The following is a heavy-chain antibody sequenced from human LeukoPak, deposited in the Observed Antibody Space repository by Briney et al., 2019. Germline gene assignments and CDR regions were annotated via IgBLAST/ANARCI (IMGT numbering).Heavy chain of an antibody. Sequence: PGGSLRLSCAASGFTFSSYAMHWVRQAPGKGLEWVAVISYDGSNKYYADSVKGRFTISRDNSKNTLYLQMNSLRAEDTAVYYCARVASLRFLTGSFDYWGQGTLVTVSS. CDR3: ARVASLRFLTGSFDY. CDR1: GFTFSSYA. V-gene: IGHV3-30-3*01. J-gene: IGHJ4*02. CDR2: ISYDGSNK. D-gene: IGHD1-20*01.